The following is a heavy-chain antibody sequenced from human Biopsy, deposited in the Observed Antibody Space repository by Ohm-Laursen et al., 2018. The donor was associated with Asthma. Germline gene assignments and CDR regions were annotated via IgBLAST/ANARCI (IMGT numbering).Heavy chain of an antibody. CDR1: GGSISSSSYY. V-gene: IGHV3-23*01. Sequence: LSLTCAVSGGSISSSSYYWGWIRQPPGKGLEWVSAISGSGDSTYYADSVKGRFTISRDNSKNTLYLQMNSLRAEDTAVYYCAKGFSSTSCYGICYYYVMDVWGQGTTVTVSS. J-gene: IGHJ6*02. CDR3: AKGFSSTSCYGICYYYVMDV. D-gene: IGHD2-2*01. CDR2: ISGSGDST.